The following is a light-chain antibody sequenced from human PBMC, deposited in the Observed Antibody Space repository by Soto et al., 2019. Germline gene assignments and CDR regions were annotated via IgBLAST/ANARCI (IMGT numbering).Light chain of an antibody. CDR1: QSVLYSPNNKNY. CDR3: HQCQSAPQT. J-gene: IGKJ1*01. CDR2: WAS. Sequence: DIVMTQSPDSLAVSLGERATINCKSSQSVLYSPNNKNYLAWYQQKPGQPPRLLVYWASTRESGVPDRFSGSGSGTDFTLTISSVQAEDAAVDYCHQCQSAPQTFGQGTKVESK. V-gene: IGKV4-1*01.